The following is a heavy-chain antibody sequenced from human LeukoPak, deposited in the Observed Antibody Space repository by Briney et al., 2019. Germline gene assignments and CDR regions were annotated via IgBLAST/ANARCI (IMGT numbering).Heavy chain of an antibody. Sequence: GGTLRLSCAASGFTFSSYGMSWVRQAPGKGLEWVSGIRAGGDNTYYADSAKGRFTISRDNSKNTLYLQMNSLRAEDTAVYYCARSLPNYYDSSGSHAFDIWGQGTMVTVSS. CDR1: GFTFSSYG. CDR3: ARSLPNYYDSSGSHAFDI. D-gene: IGHD3-22*01. CDR2: IRAGGDNT. J-gene: IGHJ3*02. V-gene: IGHV3-23*01.